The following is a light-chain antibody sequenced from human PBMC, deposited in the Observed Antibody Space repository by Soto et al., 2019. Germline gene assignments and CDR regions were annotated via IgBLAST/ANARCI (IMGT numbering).Light chain of an antibody. J-gene: IGLJ2*01. CDR1: RSDIGAYYY. Sequence: QSALTQPASVSGSPGQWITISCTGTRSDIGAYYYVSWFQQYPGKAPKCMIYDVTNRPSGVSERFSGSKSGTAASVTIAGLQAEEEDVYYCTSYTTPSALALGGGTKLTVL. CDR2: DVT. CDR3: TSYTTPSALA. V-gene: IGLV2-14*03.